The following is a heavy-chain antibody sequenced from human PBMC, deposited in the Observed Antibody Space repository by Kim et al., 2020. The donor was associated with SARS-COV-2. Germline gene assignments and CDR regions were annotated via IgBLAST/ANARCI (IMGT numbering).Heavy chain of an antibody. CDR3: ARLLAAADLTNWFDP. J-gene: IGHJ5*02. Sequence: SYQGKVTISADKSISTAYLQWSSLKASDTAMYYCARLLAAADLTNWFDPWGQGTLVTVSS. D-gene: IGHD6-13*01. V-gene: IGHV5-51*01.